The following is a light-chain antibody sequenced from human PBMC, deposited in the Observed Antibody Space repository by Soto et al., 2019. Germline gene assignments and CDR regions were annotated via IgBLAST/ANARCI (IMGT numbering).Light chain of an antibody. V-gene: IGLV1-44*01. J-gene: IGLJ1*01. CDR3: AAWDGSLNGHV. Sequence: QSVLTQPPSVSGTLGQGVTISCSGSTSNIGENTVGWFQQLPGTAPKVLIYVTDKRPSGVPDRFSGSKSGTSAYLAISGLQSEDEDDYYCAAWDGSLNGHVFGTGTKVTVL. CDR2: VTD. CDR1: TSNIGENT.